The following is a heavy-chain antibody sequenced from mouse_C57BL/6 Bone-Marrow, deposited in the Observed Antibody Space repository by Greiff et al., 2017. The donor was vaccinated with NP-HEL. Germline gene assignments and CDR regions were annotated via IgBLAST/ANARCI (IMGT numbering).Heavy chain of an antibody. Sequence: VQLQQSGPGLVQPSQSLSITCTVSGFSLTSYGVHWVRQSPGKGLEWLGVIWSGGSTDYNAAFISRLSISKDNSKSQVFFKMNSLQADETAIYYCAPHWAWFAYWGQGTLVTVSA. CDR3: APHWAWFAY. V-gene: IGHV2-2*01. CDR1: GFSLTSYG. D-gene: IGHD4-1*01. CDR2: IWSGGST. J-gene: IGHJ3*01.